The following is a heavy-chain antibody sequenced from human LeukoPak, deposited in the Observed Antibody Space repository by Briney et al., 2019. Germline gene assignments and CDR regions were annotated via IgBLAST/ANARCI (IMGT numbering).Heavy chain of an antibody. CDR3: ARESYDILTGYGCYFDY. CDR1: GFTFSSYA. CDR2: ISYDGSNK. J-gene: IGHJ4*02. D-gene: IGHD3-9*01. V-gene: IGHV3-30*04. Sequence: PGGSLRLSCAASGFTFSSYAMHWVRQAPGKGLEWVAVISYDGSNKYYADSVKGRFTISRDNSKNTLYLQMNSLRAEDTAVYYCARESYDILTGYGCYFDYWGQGTLVSVSS.